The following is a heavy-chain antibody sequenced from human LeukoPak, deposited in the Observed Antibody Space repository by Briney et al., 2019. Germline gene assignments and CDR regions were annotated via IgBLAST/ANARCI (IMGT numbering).Heavy chain of an antibody. CDR2: IYYSGST. D-gene: IGHD2-15*01. CDR3: ARDPVVVVAATHAFDI. CDR1: GGSISSYY. V-gene: IGHV4-59*12. J-gene: IGHJ3*02. Sequence: SETLSLTCTVSGGSISSYYWSWIRQPPGKGLEWIGYIYYSGSTNYNPSLKSRVTISVDTSKNQFSLKLSSVTAADTAVYYCARDPVVVVAATHAFDIWGQGTMVTVSS.